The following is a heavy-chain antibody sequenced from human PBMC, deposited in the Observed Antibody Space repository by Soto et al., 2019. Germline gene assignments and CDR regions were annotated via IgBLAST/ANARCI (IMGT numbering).Heavy chain of an antibody. CDR3: ARVLRPHYYYYYYGMDV. CDR1: GFTFSSYA. CDR2: ISYDGSNK. J-gene: IGHJ6*02. V-gene: IGHV3-30-3*01. Sequence: LRLSCAASGFTFSSYAMHWVRQAPGKGLEWVAVISYDGSNKYYADSVKGRFTISRDNSKNTLYLQMNSLRAEDTAVYYCARVLRPHYYYYYYGMDVWGQGTTVTVS. D-gene: IGHD1-26*01.